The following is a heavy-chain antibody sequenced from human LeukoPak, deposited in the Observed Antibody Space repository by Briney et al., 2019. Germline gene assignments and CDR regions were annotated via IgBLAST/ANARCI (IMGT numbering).Heavy chain of an antibody. CDR1: GESFSDYY. J-gene: IGHJ4*02. CDR3: ARHLSSSGWYLYNALDY. V-gene: IGHV4-34*01. Sequence: PSETLSLTCAVYGESFSDYYWSWIRQSPGKGLEWIGDIDQSGSTNYSPSLKSRVTISADMSQNQFSLKLNSVTAADTAVYYCARHLSSSGWYLYNALDYWGQGTLVTVSS. D-gene: IGHD6-19*01. CDR2: IDQSGST.